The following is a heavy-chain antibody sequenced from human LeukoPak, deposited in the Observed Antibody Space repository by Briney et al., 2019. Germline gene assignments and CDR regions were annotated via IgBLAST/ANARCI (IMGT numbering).Heavy chain of an antibody. CDR2: IGGSGGST. CDR3: AKVKAVAGCFDY. Sequence: GGSLRLSCAASGFTFSSYAMYWVRQAPGKGLEWVSTIGGSGGSTYYADSVKGRFTISRDNSKNTLYLQMNSLRAEDTAVYCCAKVKAVAGCFDYWGQGTLVTVSS. D-gene: IGHD6-19*01. V-gene: IGHV3-23*01. CDR1: GFTFSSYA. J-gene: IGHJ4*02.